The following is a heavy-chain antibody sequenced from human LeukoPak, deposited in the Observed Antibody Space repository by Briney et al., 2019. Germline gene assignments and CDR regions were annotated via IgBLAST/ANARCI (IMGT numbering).Heavy chain of an antibody. CDR2: IYYSGST. Sequence: PSETLSLTCTVSGGSISSSTYYWGWIRQPPGKGLEWIGNIYYSGSTYYNPSLKSRVTISVDTSKNQFSLKLSSVTAADTAVYYCARFDSSSSGVDYWGQGTLVTVSS. CDR1: GGSISSSTYY. CDR3: ARFDSSSSGVDY. J-gene: IGHJ4*02. D-gene: IGHD6-6*01. V-gene: IGHV4-39*07.